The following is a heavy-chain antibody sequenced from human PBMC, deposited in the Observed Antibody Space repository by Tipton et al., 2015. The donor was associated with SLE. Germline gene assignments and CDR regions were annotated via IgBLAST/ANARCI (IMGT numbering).Heavy chain of an antibody. D-gene: IGHD4-17*01. CDR1: GGSISSGGYY. V-gene: IGHV4-31*11. CDR3: ARHRETGGDYVGAFDI. J-gene: IGHJ3*02. CDR2: IYYSGST. Sequence: TLSLTCAVYGGSISSGGYYWSWIRQHPGKGLEWIGYIYYSGSTNYNPSLKSRVTISVGTSKNQFSLKLSSVTAADTAMYFCARHRETGGDYVGAFDIWGQGTMVTVSS.